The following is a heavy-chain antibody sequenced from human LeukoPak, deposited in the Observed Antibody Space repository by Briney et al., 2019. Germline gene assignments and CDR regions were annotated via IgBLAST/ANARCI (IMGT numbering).Heavy chain of an antibody. Sequence: SETLSLTCTVSGGSISSGSYYWSWIRQPAGKGLEWIGRIYTTGNTNYNPSLKSRVTISLDTSKNQFSLKLSSVSAEDTALYYCARERLGGSYYRPVEYWGQGTLVTVSS. V-gene: IGHV4-61*02. CDR3: ARERLGGSYYRPVEY. J-gene: IGHJ4*02. CDR1: GGSISSGSYY. CDR2: IYTTGNT. D-gene: IGHD1-26*01.